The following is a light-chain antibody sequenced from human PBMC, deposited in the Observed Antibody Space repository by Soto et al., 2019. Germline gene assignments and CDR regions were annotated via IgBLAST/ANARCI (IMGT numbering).Light chain of an antibody. CDR2: DAS. J-gene: IGKJ4*01. CDR3: QQRTNWPPALT. V-gene: IGKV3-11*01. Sequence: PGERATLSCRASQSVGTYLAWYQQKPGQAPRLLIYDASNRASGIPARFSGSGSGTDFTLTISSLEPEDFAVYYCQQRTNWPPALTFGGGTKVEIK. CDR1: QSVGTY.